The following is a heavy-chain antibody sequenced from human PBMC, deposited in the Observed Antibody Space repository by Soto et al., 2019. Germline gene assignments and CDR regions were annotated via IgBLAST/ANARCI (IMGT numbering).Heavy chain of an antibody. J-gene: IGHJ6*02. D-gene: IGHD6-13*01. CDR3: ARANIAAFMPSSYYYGMDV. Sequence: GASVKVSCKASGGTFSSYAISWVRQATGQGLEWMGGIIPIFGTANYAQKFQGRVTITADESTSTAYMELSSLRSEDTAVYYCARANIAAFMPSSYYYGMDVWGQGTTVTVSS. CDR1: GGTFSSYA. V-gene: IGHV1-69*13. CDR2: IIPIFGTA.